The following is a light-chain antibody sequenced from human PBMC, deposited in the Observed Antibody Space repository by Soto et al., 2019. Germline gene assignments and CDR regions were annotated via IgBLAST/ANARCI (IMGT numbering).Light chain of an antibody. J-gene: IGLJ1*01. CDR3: AAWDDSLNGYV. Sequence: QSVLTQPPSASGTPGQSVTISCSGGSSNIGTNAVNWYQQLPGTSPKLLIYNNNQRPSGVPERFSGSKSGTSASLAISGLQSEDDADYYCAAWDDSLNGYVFGTGTKLTVL. V-gene: IGLV1-44*01. CDR2: NNN. CDR1: SSNIGTNA.